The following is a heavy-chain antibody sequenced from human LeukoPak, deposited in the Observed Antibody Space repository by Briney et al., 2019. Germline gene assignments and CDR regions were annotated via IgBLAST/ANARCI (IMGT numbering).Heavy chain of an antibody. Sequence: SETLSLTCAVYGGSFSGYYWSWIRQPPGKGLEWIGRIYTSGSTNYNPSLKSRVTMSVDTSKNQFSLKLSSVTAADTAVYYCARTGTTYFDYWGQGTLVTVSS. CDR3: ARTGTTYFDY. CDR2: IYTSGST. J-gene: IGHJ4*02. D-gene: IGHD1-1*01. CDR1: GGSFSGYY. V-gene: IGHV4-59*10.